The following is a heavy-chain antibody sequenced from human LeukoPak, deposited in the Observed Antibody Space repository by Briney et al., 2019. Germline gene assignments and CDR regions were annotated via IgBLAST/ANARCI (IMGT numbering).Heavy chain of an antibody. CDR2: ISGSGGST. CDR3: AKDYYGSGILPQWFDP. D-gene: IGHD3-10*01. CDR1: GFTFSSYA. Sequence: PGGSLRLSCAASGFTFSSYAMSWVRQAPGKGLEWLSSISGSGGSTYYADSVKGRFTISRDNSKNTLYLQMNSLRAEDTAVYYCAKDYYGSGILPQWFDPWGQGTLVTVSS. J-gene: IGHJ5*02. V-gene: IGHV3-23*01.